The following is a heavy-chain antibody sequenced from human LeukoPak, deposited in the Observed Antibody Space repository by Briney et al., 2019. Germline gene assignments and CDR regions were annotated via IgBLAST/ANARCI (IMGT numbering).Heavy chain of an antibody. Sequence: PGGSLRLSCAASGFTFSNYWMSWVRQAPGKGLEWVANIKQDGSDKYYVDSVKGRFTISRDNAKSSLYLQMNSLRAEDTAVYYCARAVAENWFDPWGQGTLVTVSS. CDR1: GFTFSNYW. CDR2: IKQDGSDK. D-gene: IGHD6-19*01. J-gene: IGHJ5*02. CDR3: ARAVAENWFDP. V-gene: IGHV3-7*01.